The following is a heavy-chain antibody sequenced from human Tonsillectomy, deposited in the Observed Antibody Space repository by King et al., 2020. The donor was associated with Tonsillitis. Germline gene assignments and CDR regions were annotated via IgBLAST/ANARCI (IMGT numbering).Heavy chain of an antibody. CDR2: INPNSGGT. CDR1: GHTFTGYY. Sequence: QLVQSGAEVKKPGASVKVSCKASGHTFTGYYMHWVRQAPGQGLEWMGWINPNSGGTNYAQKFQGRVTMNRDTSISTAYMELSRLRSDDTAVYYCARDDCSSTSCNNWFDPWGQGTLVTVSS. V-gene: IGHV1-2*02. J-gene: IGHJ5*02. D-gene: IGHD2-2*01. CDR3: ARDDCSSTSCNNWFDP.